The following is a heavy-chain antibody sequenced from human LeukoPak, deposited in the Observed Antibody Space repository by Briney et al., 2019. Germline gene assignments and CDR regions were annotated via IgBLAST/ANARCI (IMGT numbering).Heavy chain of an antibody. Sequence: PGRSLRLSCAASGFTFSSYGMHWVRQAPGKGLEWVAVIWYDGSNKYYADSVKGRFTISRDNSKNTLYLQMNSLRAEDTAVYYCARDLAVATIPYYYYGMNVWGRGTTVTVSS. CDR3: ARDLAVATIPYYYYGMNV. CDR1: GFTFSSYG. V-gene: IGHV3-33*01. CDR2: IWYDGSNK. J-gene: IGHJ6*02. D-gene: IGHD5-12*01.